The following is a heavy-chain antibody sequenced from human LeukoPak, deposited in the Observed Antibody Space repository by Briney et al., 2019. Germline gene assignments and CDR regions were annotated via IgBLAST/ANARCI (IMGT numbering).Heavy chain of an antibody. CDR3: AKDLGDYVWGSYRLFDY. Sequence: GGSLRLSCAASGFTFSSYAMSWVRQAPGKGLEWVSAISGSGGSTYYADSVKGRFTISRDNSKNTLYLQMNSLRAEDTAVYYCAKDLGDYVWGSYRLFDYWGRGTLVTVSS. V-gene: IGHV3-23*01. D-gene: IGHD3-16*02. J-gene: IGHJ4*02. CDR2: ISGSGGST. CDR1: GFTFSSYA.